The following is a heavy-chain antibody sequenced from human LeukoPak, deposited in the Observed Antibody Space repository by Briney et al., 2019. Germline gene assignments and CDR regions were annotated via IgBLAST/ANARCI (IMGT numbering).Heavy chain of an antibody. CDR1: GFTFSSYG. Sequence: GGSLRLSCAASGFTFSSYGMNWVRQAPGKGLEWVSSISSSSDYIYYADSVKGRFTISRDNAKNSLYLQMNSLRDEDTAIYYCARDRSTYSSSWYLDYWGQGTLVTVSS. D-gene: IGHD6-13*01. CDR3: ARDRSTYSSSWYLDY. J-gene: IGHJ4*02. CDR2: ISSSSDYI. V-gene: IGHV3-21*01.